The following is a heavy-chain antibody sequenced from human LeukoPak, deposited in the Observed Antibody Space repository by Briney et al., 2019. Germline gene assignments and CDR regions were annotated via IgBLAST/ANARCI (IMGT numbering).Heavy chain of an antibody. Sequence: SETLSLTCTVSGGSVSSGSYYWSWIRQPPGKGLEWIGYIYYSGSTNYNPSLKSRVTISVDTSKNQFSLKLSSVTAADTAVYYCARDYYDSSGYYAYFDYWGQGTLVTVSS. CDR2: IYYSGST. CDR3: ARDYYDSSGYYAYFDY. J-gene: IGHJ4*02. D-gene: IGHD3-22*01. V-gene: IGHV4-61*01. CDR1: GGSVSSGSYY.